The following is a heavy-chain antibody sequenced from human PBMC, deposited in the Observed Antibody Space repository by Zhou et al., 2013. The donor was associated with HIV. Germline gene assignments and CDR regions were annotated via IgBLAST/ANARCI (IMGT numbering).Heavy chain of an antibody. V-gene: IGHV1-2*02. J-gene: IGHJ3*02. D-gene: IGHD6-19*01. Sequence: QVQLVQSGAEVKKPGASVKVSCKASGYIFTDYYIHWVRQAPGQGLEWMGWLNPNSGDTGYAQKFQGRVTMTSDTSISTAYMELSRLISDDSAEYYCARPRGLITVAGPTSGAFDIWGQGTMVTVSS. CDR3: ARPRGLITVAGPTSGAFDI. CDR1: GYIFTDYY. CDR2: LNPNSGDT.